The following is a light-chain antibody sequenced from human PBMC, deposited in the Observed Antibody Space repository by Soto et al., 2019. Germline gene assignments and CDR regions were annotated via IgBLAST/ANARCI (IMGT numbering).Light chain of an antibody. CDR3: LQCRSYPWT. V-gene: IGKV1-5*03. J-gene: IGKJ1*01. CDR2: KAS. CDR1: QSTYGF. Sequence: DIQMTQSPSALSASVGDGVNITCRASQSTYGFLAWYQQKPGQAPKLLIYKASTLVTGVPSRFSGSGSGTKFTLTLSSLQPDDSATYYCLQCRSYPWTFGQGTKVEIK.